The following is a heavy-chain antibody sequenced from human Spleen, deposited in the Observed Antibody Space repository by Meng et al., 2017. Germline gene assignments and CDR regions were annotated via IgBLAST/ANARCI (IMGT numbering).Heavy chain of an antibody. D-gene: IGHD6-19*01. CDR2: ISYDGSNK. V-gene: IGHV3-30-3*01. CDR1: GITFSTYA. CDR3: AVADYLDY. Sequence: QGQLVESGGGVVQRGRSLRLSCAASGITFSTYAMHWVRQAPGKGLEWVAVISYDGSNKNYADSVKGRFTISRDNSNNTVYLQMNSLRTDDTAVYYCAVADYLDYWGRGTLVTVSS. J-gene: IGHJ4*02.